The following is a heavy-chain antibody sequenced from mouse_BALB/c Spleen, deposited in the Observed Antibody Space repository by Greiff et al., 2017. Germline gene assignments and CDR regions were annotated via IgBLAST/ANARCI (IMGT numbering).Heavy chain of an antibody. Sequence: EVQLQQSGAELVKPGASVKLSCTASGFNIKDTYMHWVKQRPEQGLEWIGRIDPANGNTKYDPKFQGKATITADTSSNTAYLQLSSLTSEDTAVYYCARINYRSYYFDYWGQGTTLTVSS. J-gene: IGHJ2*01. CDR2: IDPANGNT. CDR1: GFNIKDTY. CDR3: ARINYRSYYFDY. D-gene: IGHD2-14*01. V-gene: IGHV14-3*02.